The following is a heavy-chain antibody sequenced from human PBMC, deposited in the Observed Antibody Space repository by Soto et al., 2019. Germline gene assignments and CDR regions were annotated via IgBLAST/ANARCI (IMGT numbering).Heavy chain of an antibody. J-gene: IGHJ4*02. CDR2: TSDDESRR. CDR3: ARGSVSGSFLIDY. V-gene: IGHV3-30*04. Sequence: QVHLVESGGGVVQPGRSLRLSCAASGFTFSNYAMHWVRQAPGKGLEWMAITSDDESRRYYADSVRGRFTISRDNSKNTLYLEMNSLRDEDTAQFYCARGSVSGSFLIDYWGQGVLVTVSS. CDR1: GFTFSNYA. D-gene: IGHD1-26*01.